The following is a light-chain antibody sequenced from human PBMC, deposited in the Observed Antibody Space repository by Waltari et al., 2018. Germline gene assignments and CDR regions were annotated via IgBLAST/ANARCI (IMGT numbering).Light chain of an antibody. CDR3: QQSYSTPV. CDR1: QSIAGS. J-gene: IGKJ4*01. Sequence: DIQITQSPPSLSASVGDRVTISCRASQSIAGSLTWYQQKPGKTPKLLIYAASNLQSGVPSIFSGSGSGTDFTLTITSLQPEDFATYYCQQSYSTPVFGGGTKVEI. CDR2: AAS. V-gene: IGKV1-39*01.